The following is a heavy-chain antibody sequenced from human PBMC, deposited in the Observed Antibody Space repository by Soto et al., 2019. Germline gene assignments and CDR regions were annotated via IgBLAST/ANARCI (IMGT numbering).Heavy chain of an antibody. D-gene: IGHD5-18*01. CDR3: ARGREWIQLYYYYGMDV. V-gene: IGHV4-30-4*01. Sequence: SETLSLTCTVSGGSISSGDYYWSWIRQPPGKGLEWIGYIYYSGSTYYNPSLKSRVTISVDTSKNQFSLKLSSVTAADTAVYYCARGREWIQLYYYYGMDVWGQGTTVTVSS. J-gene: IGHJ6*02. CDR2: IYYSGST. CDR1: GGSISSGDYY.